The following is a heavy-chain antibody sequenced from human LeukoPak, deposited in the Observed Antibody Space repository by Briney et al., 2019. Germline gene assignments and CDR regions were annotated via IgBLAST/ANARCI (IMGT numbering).Heavy chain of an antibody. D-gene: IGHD2-2*01. CDR1: GFTFSSYA. V-gene: IGHV3-30-3*01. CDR3: ARDRDFNIVVVPAALNWFDP. CDR2: ISYDGSNK. Sequence: SGGSLRLSCAASGFTFSSYAMHWVRQAPGKGLEWVAVISYDGSNKYYADSVKGRFTISRDNSKNTLYLQMNSLRAEDTAVYYCARDRDFNIVVVPAALNWFDPWGQGTLATVSS. J-gene: IGHJ5*02.